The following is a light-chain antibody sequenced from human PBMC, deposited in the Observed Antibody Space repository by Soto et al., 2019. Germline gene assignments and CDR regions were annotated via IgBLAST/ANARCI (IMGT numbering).Light chain of an antibody. J-gene: IGKJ1*01. CDR1: QSVSSN. V-gene: IGKV3-15*01. CDR3: QQYNNWPPGT. CDR2: GAS. Sequence: EIVLTQSPGTLSLSPGERATLSCRASQSVSSNYLAWYQQKPGQAPRLLIYGASTRATGIPARFSGSGSGTEFTLTISSLQSEDFAVYYCQQYNNWPPGTFGQGTKVDI.